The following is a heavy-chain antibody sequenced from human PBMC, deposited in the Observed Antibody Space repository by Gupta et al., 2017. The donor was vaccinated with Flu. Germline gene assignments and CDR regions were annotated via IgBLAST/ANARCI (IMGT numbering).Heavy chain of an antibody. J-gene: IGHJ4*02. CDR3: VRVPTYDYDSSGYYPSFMFGYFDY. Sequence: EVQLVESGGGLVQPGGSLRLSCAASKFTFSRYWMNWVRQAPGKGLEWVANIKQDGSEKYYVDSVKGRFTISRDNAKNSLYLQMNSLRAEDTAVYYCVRVPTYDYDSSGYYPSFMFGYFDYWGQGTLVTVSS. V-gene: IGHV3-7*01. D-gene: IGHD3-22*01. CDR1: KFTFSRYW. CDR2: IKQDGSEK.